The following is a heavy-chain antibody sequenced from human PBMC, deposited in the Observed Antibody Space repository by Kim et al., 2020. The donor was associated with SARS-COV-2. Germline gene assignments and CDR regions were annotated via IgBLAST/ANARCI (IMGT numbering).Heavy chain of an antibody. J-gene: IGHJ4*02. Sequence: DYAAAVKNRRNIRPDNSNTQVSLQLNAVTPEDTAVYYCARRSSGANLGFDYWGQGTLVTVSS. D-gene: IGHD3-10*01. V-gene: IGHV6-1*01. CDR3: ARRSSGANLGFDY.